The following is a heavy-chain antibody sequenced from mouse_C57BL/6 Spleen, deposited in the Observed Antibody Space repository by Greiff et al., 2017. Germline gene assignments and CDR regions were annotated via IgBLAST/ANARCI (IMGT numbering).Heavy chain of an antibody. J-gene: IGHJ4*01. CDR3: ARRTTVVAPLDY. D-gene: IGHD1-1*01. V-gene: IGHV1-80*01. CDR1: GYAFSSYW. Sequence: VKLVESGAELVKPGASVKISCKASGYAFSSYWMNWVKQRPGKGLEWIGQIYPGDGDTNYNGKFKGKATLTADKSSSTAYMQLSSLTSEDSAVFFGARRTTVVAPLDYWGQGTSVTVAS. CDR2: IYPGDGDT.